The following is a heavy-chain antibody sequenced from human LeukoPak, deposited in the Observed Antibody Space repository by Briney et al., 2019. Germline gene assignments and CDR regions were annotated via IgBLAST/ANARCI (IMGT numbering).Heavy chain of an antibody. V-gene: IGHV4-39*01. D-gene: IGHD6-19*01. J-gene: IGHJ4*02. CDR3: ARSNGWYPSDY. CDR1: GGSISSSSYY. Sequence: SETLSLTCTVSGGSISSSSYYWGWIRQPPGKGLEWIGSIYYSGSTYYNPSLKSRVTISVDTSKNQFSLKLSSVTAADTAVYYCARSNGWYPSDYWGQGTLVTVSS. CDR2: IYYSGST.